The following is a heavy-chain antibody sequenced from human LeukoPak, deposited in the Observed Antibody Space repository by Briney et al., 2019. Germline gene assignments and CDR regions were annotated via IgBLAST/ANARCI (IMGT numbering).Heavy chain of an antibody. CDR2: IKSKSDGGTT. Sequence: PGGSLRLSCATSGFTFSNAWMSWVRQAPGKGLEWVGRIKSKSDGGTTDYTAPVKGRFTIPRDDSKNTLHLQMNSLKTEDTAVYYCSTDLAAMVRAIDYWGHGTLVTVSS. V-gene: IGHV3-15*01. CDR3: STDLAAMVRAIDY. D-gene: IGHD5-18*01. CDR1: GFTFSNAW. J-gene: IGHJ4*01.